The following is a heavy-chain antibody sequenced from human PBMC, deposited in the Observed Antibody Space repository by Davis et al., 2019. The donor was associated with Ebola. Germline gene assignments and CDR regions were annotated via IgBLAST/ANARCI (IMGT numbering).Heavy chain of an antibody. J-gene: IGHJ4*02. D-gene: IGHD6-6*01. V-gene: IGHV3-21*01. Sequence: ESLKISCAASGFTFSSYSMNWVRQAPGKGLEWVSSISSSSSYIYYADPVKGRFTISRDNAKNSLYLQMNSLRAEDTAVYYCARAYSSLPLGYWGQGTLVTVSS. CDR2: ISSSSSYI. CDR3: ARAYSSLPLGY. CDR1: GFTFSSYS.